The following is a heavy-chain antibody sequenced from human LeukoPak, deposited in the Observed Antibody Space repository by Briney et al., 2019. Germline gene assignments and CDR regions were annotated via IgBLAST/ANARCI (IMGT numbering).Heavy chain of an antibody. CDR3: ARDSYGSGSYYDY. CDR1: GFTFRSFW. V-gene: IGHV3-7*01. D-gene: IGHD3-10*01. CDR2: IKQDGGER. J-gene: IGHJ4*02. Sequence: GGSLRLSCAASGFTFRSFWMSWVRQAPGKGLEWVANIKQDGGERYYVDSVKGRFTISRDNAKNSLYLQMNSLRVEDTAVYYCARDSYGSGSYYDYWGRGTLVTVSS.